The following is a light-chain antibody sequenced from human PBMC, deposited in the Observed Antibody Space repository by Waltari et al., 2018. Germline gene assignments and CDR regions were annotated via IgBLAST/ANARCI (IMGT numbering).Light chain of an antibody. V-gene: IGKV1-5*03. CDR1: QNIDRW. CDR3: QQYDNYSPLT. J-gene: IGKJ4*01. CDR2: KGS. Sequence: DIQLTQSPSTLSASVGDTVTITCRTRQNIDRWLAWYQQKPGKPPNILSSKGSSLESRVPSSFVGSEFETYVTLYINNLETGDFATYYCQQYDNYSPLTFGGGTRVDLK.